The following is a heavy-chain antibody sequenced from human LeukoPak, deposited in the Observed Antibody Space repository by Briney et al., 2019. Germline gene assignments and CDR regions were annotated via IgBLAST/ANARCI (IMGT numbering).Heavy chain of an antibody. J-gene: IGHJ5*01. CDR2: INTDNGNT. Sequence: GASVKVSCKASGYTFTRYTIHWVRQAPGQGLEWMGWINTDNGNTKYSQKFQGRVTIARDTSASTAYMELSSLRSEDTAVYYCAREGGSSWYGTHDWFDPWGQGTLVTVSS. CDR3: AREGGSSWYGTHDWFDP. CDR1: GYTFTRYT. D-gene: IGHD6-13*01. V-gene: IGHV1-3*04.